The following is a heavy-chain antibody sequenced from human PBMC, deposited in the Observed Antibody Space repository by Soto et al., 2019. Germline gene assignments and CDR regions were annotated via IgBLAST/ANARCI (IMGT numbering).Heavy chain of an antibody. Sequence: QVQLVESGGGVVQPWRSLRLSCAASGFTFSSYGMHWVRQAPGKGLEWVAVIWYDGSNKYYADSVKGRFTISRDNSKNTLYLQMNSLRAEDTAVYYCARGKRARYFDWLLDYWGQGTLVTVSS. V-gene: IGHV3-33*01. CDR1: GFTFSSYG. D-gene: IGHD3-9*01. CDR3: ARGKRARYFDWLLDY. J-gene: IGHJ4*02. CDR2: IWYDGSNK.